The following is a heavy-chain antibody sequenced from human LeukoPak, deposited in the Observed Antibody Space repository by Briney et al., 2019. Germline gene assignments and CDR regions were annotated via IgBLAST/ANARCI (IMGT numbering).Heavy chain of an antibody. CDR2: IIPIFGTA. J-gene: IGHJ3*02. CDR3: ARGYDSSGYAVVI. V-gene: IGHV1-69*13. D-gene: IGHD3-22*01. CDR1: GYSFTGYY. Sequence: SVKVSCKASGYSFTGYYMHGVRPAPRQGVDWMGWIIPIFGTANYTPKFQGRVTITADESTSTAYMELSSLRSEDTAVYYCARGYDSSGYAVVIWGQGTMVTVSS.